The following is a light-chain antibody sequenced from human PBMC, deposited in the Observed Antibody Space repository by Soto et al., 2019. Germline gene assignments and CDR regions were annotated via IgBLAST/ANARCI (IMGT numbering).Light chain of an antibody. V-gene: IGLV2-14*01. J-gene: IGLJ1*01. CDR2: DVS. CDR1: SSDVGGYNY. Sequence: QSALTQPASVSGSPGQSITISCTGTSSDVGGYNYVSWYQQHPGKAPKLMIYDVSNRPSGVSNRSAGSKSGNTASLTISGLQAEDEADYNCSSYTSSSTPYVFVTGTKLTVL. CDR3: SSYTSSSTPYV.